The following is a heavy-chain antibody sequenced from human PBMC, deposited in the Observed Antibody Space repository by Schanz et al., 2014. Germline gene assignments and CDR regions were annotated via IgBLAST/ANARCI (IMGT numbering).Heavy chain of an antibody. V-gene: IGHV3-72*01. CDR1: GFSFSDHA. J-gene: IGHJ5*02. Sequence: EVELVESGGGLVQPGGSLRLSCAASGFSFSDHAMDWVRQAAGKGLEWVGRVRKKEFSDDTEEYAASVRGRFTISRDDSKNVVNLQMNGLKTEDTAMYYCARAGYDADNWFDPRGQGTLVTVSS. D-gene: IGHD2-2*01. CDR2: VRKKEFSDDTE. CDR3: ARAGYDADNWFDP.